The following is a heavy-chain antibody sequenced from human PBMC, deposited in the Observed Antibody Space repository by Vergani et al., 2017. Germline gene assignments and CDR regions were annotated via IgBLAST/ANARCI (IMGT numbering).Heavy chain of an antibody. CDR3: ARDRATVVTTGFDP. J-gene: IGHJ5*02. D-gene: IGHD4-23*01. CDR1: GGTFSSYA. V-gene: IGHV1-69*01. Sequence: QVQLVQSGAEVMKPGSSVKVSCKASGGTFSSYAISWVRQAPGQGLEWMGGIIPIFGTANYAQKFQGRVTITADESTSTAYMELSSLRSEDTAVYYCARDRATVVTTGFDPWGQGTLVTVSS. CDR2: IIPIFGTA.